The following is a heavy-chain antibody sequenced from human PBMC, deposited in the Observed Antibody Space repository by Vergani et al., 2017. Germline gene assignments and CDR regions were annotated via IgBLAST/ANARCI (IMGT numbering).Heavy chain of an antibody. D-gene: IGHD4-23*01. Sequence: QLQLQESGPGLVKPSETLSLTCTVSGGSISSSSYYWGWLRQPPGKGLEWIGSIYYSGSTYYNPSLKSRVTISVDTSKNQFSLKLSSVTAADTAVYYCARGTYGGNPGQSTGGYFDYWGQGTLVTVSS. CDR2: IYYSGST. CDR1: GGSISSSSYY. J-gene: IGHJ4*02. V-gene: IGHV4-39*01. CDR3: ARGTYGGNPGQSTGGYFDY.